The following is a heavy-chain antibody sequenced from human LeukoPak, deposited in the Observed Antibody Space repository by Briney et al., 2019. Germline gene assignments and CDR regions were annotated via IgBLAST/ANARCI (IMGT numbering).Heavy chain of an antibody. D-gene: IGHD3-10*01. Sequence: PSETLSLTCAVSGASISSSSYYWGWIRPTPGKGLEWIGNIYYAGNTYYSPSLKSRVTISLDTSKNQFSLRLSSVTAADTAVYYCARDVYFSDTSGYKDYWGQGTLVTVSS. V-gene: IGHV4-39*07. CDR3: ARDVYFSDTSGYKDY. J-gene: IGHJ4*02. CDR1: GASISSSSYY. CDR2: IYYAGNT.